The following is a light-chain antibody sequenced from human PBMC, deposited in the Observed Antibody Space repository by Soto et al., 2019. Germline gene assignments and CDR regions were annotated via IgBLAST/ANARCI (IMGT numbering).Light chain of an antibody. CDR1: QNVNSY. Sequence: EIVMTQSPATLSVSPGERATLSCRTSQNVNSYLAWYQHKPGQAPRLLIYGASTRATGIPARFSGSGSGTEFTLTISSLQSEDFAVYYCQHYNEWPPWTFGQGTKVEIK. CDR2: GAS. CDR3: QHYNEWPPWT. J-gene: IGKJ1*01. V-gene: IGKV3-15*01.